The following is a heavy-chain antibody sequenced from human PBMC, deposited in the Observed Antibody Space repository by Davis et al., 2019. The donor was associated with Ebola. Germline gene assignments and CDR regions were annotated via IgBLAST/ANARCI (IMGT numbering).Heavy chain of an antibody. CDR3: ARGVSGSSGVAAYEI. D-gene: IGHD1-26*01. V-gene: IGHV4-30-4*01. Sequence: LRLSCTVSGGSISSGIHYWSWIRQPPGKGLEWIGYTSNSGSTYNNPSLMGRLTMSVDTSMNQFSLRLSSVTAADTAVYYCARGVSGSSGVAAYEIWGQGTLVTVSS. J-gene: IGHJ3*02. CDR1: GGSISSGIHY. CDR2: TSNSGST.